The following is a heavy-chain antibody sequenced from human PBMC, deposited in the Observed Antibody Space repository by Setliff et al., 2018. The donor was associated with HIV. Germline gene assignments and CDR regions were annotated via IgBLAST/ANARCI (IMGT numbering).Heavy chain of an antibody. CDR3: ARGPTTVTNYYYYYMDV. J-gene: IGHJ6*03. CDR2: IWYDGSNK. CDR1: GFTFSSYS. V-gene: IGHV3-33*08. Sequence: GGSLRLSCAASGFTFSSYSMNWVRQAPGKGLDWVAVIWYDGSNKYYADSVKGRFTISRDNSKNTLYLQMNGLRAEDTAVYYCARGPTTVTNYYYYYMDVWGKGTTVTVSS. D-gene: IGHD4-17*01.